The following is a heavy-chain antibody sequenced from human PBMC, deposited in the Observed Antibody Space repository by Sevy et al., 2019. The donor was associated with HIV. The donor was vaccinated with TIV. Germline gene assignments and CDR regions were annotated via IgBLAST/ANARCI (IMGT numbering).Heavy chain of an antibody. D-gene: IGHD5-12*01. CDR3: RAIYFGARTLSGYDFNYFDY. Sequence: ASVKVSCKASGYNFIDYYIHWLRQAPGNGLEWLGWINPKTGGTNLSQKFQGRLTMTTDTSTSTAYMELTRLRSGDSLTHGDRAIYFGARTLSGYDFNYFDYWGQGTLVTVSS. J-gene: IGHJ4*02. CDR1: GYNFIDYY. V-gene: IGHV1-2*02. CDR2: INPKTGGT.